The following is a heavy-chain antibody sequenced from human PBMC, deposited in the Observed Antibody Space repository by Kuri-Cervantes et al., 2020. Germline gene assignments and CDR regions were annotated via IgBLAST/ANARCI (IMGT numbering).Heavy chain of an antibody. J-gene: IGHJ4*02. D-gene: IGHD3-10*01. Sequence: GESLKISCAASGFTFSSYGMHWVRQAPGKGLEWVSAISGSGGSTYYADSVKGRFTISRDNSKNTLYLQMNSLRAEDTAVYYCARSNYGSGSSEFDYWGQGTLVTVSS. V-gene: IGHV3-23*01. CDR2: ISGSGGST. CDR1: GFTFSSYG. CDR3: ARSNYGSGSSEFDY.